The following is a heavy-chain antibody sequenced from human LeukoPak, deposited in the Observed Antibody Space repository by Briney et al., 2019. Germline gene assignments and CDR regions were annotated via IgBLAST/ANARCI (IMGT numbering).Heavy chain of an antibody. CDR2: IYSGGST. CDR1: GFTVSSNY. Sequence: GGSLRLSCAASGFTVSSNYMSWVRQAPGKGLEWVSVIYSGGSTYYADSVKGRFTISRHNSKNTLYLQMNSLRAEDTAVYYCARAYTYCSSTSCYSDAFDIWGQGTMVTVSP. V-gene: IGHV3-53*04. D-gene: IGHD2-2*01. J-gene: IGHJ3*02. CDR3: ARAYTYCSSTSCYSDAFDI.